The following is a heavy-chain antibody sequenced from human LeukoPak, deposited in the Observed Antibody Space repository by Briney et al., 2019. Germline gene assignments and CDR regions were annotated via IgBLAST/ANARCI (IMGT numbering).Heavy chain of an antibody. Sequence: AGGSLRLSCAASGFTFSHYGLHWVRQAPGKGLEWVALISPDGSYKDYADSVKGRFTISRDNSKNTLYLQMNSLRAEDTAVYYCAKEGDSSGYYPPHPDYWGQGTLVTVSS. CDR2: ISPDGSYK. J-gene: IGHJ4*02. D-gene: IGHD3-22*01. CDR1: GFTFSHYG. CDR3: AKEGDSSGYYPPHPDY. V-gene: IGHV3-30*18.